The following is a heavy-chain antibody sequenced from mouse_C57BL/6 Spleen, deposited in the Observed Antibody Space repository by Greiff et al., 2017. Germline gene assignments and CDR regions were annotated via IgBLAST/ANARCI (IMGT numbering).Heavy chain of an antibody. CDR1: GFTFSDYY. D-gene: IGHD2-1*01. CDR3: ARIGNSFYYAMDY. V-gene: IGHV5-16*01. J-gene: IGHJ4*01. Sequence: EVKLVESEGGLVQPGSSMKLSCTASGFTFSDYYMAWVRQVPEKGLEWVANINYDGSSTYYLDSLKSRFIISRDNAKNILYLQMSSLKSEDTATYYCARIGNSFYYAMDYWGQGTSVTVSS. CDR2: INYDGSST.